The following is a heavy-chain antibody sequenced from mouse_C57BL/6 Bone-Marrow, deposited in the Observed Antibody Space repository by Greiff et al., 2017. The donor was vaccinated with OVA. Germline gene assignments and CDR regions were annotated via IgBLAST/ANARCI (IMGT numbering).Heavy chain of an antibody. V-gene: IGHV5-9*04. D-gene: IGHD2-2*01. CDR3: AGPHDGYDGTWFAY. J-gene: IGHJ3*01. CDR1: GFTFSSYT. CDR2: ISGGGGNT. Sequence: EVKLVESGGGLVKPGGSLKLSCAASGFTFSSYTMSWVRQTPEQRLEWVATISGGGGNTYYPDSVKGRFTISRDNAKNTLYLQLSSLRSGDTAVDYGAGPHDGYDGTWFAYWGQGTLVTVSA.